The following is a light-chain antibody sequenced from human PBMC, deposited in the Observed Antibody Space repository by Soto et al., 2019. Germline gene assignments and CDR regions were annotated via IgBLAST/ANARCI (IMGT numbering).Light chain of an antibody. CDR3: QQRYNWPVT. Sequence: EIVLTQSPATLSLSPGERATLSCRASQSITNYVGWYQQKPGQAPRLLIYATSNRATGIPARLSGSGSGTDFTLTISSLEPEDFSVYYCQQRYNWPVTFGQGTRLEIK. CDR2: ATS. CDR1: QSITNY. V-gene: IGKV3-11*01. J-gene: IGKJ5*01.